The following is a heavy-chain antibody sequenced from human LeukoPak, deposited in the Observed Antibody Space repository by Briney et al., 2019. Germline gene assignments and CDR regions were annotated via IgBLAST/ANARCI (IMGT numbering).Heavy chain of an antibody. D-gene: IGHD3-22*01. CDR1: GVTFDDYA. Sequence: PGGSLRLSCAASGVTFDDYAMHWVRQAPGKGLEWVSGISWNSGSIGYADSVKGRFTISRDNAKNSLYLQMNSLRAEDTALYYCAKADYDSSGYYPSPLDYWGQGTLVTVSS. J-gene: IGHJ4*02. V-gene: IGHV3-9*01. CDR3: AKADYDSSGYYPSPLDY. CDR2: ISWNSGSI.